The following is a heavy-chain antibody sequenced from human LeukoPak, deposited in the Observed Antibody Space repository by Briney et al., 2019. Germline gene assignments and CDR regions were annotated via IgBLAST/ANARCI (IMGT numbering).Heavy chain of an antibody. D-gene: IGHD2-2*01. J-gene: IGHJ5*02. V-gene: IGHV4-38-2*02. Sequence: KPSETLSLTCTVSGYSVSSGYYWGWIRQPPGKGLEWIGSMYHSGDTHYNPSLKSRVTISVDTSKNQLSLKLSSVTAADTAVYYCARSKAHLSTSWYGTWFDPWGQGTLVTVSS. CDR3: ARSKAHLSTSWYGTWFDP. CDR2: MYHSGDT. CDR1: GYSVSSGYY.